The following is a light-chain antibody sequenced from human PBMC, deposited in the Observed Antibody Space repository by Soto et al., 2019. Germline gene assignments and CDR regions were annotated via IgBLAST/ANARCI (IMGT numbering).Light chain of an antibody. CDR2: GAS. V-gene: IGKV3-15*01. Sequence: EIVMTQSPATMSVSPGERATLSCRASQSVSGNLAWYQQKPGQAPRLLIYGASTRATGIPARFSGSGSGTEFTLTISSLQSEDFAVYYCQQYNNLPPAFGQGTKVEIK. J-gene: IGKJ1*01. CDR3: QQYNNLPPA. CDR1: QSVSGN.